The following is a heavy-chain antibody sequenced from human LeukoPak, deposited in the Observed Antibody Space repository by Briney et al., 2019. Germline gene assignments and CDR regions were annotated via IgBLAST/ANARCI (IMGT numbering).Heavy chain of an antibody. CDR1: GAFITNSHW. J-gene: IGHJ4*02. Sequence: SETLSLTCAVSGAFITNSHWWSWARQPPGKGLEWIGEIYHSGTTNYNPSLKSRVTMSVDKSKNQFSLKLSSVTAADTAVYYYATYFYGEYGSYYFDYWGQGTLVTVSS. CDR3: ATYFYGEYGSYYFDY. V-gene: IGHV4-4*02. D-gene: IGHD4-17*01. CDR2: IYHSGTT.